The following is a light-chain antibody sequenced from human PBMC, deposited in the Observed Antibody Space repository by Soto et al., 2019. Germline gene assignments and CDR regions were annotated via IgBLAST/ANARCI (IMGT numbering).Light chain of an antibody. J-gene: IGKJ4*01. CDR3: MQALQTPLT. CDR2: LGS. Sequence: DIVMTQSPLSLPVTPGEPASISCRVSESLLHSNGFNYLDWYLQKPGQSPQLLIFLGSNRASGVTDKFSGSGSGTDFTLKISRVEAEDVGVYYCMQALQTPLTFGGGTKV. V-gene: IGKV2-28*01. CDR1: ESLLHSNGFNY.